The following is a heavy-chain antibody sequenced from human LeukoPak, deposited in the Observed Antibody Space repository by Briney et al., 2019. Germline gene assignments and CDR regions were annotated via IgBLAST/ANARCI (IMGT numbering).Heavy chain of an antibody. D-gene: IGHD6-13*01. V-gene: IGHV4-59*01. CDR2: IYYSGST. CDR1: GGSISSYY. CDR3: ARDSIAVAGMYYYYGMDV. Sequence: SETLSLTCTVSGGSISSYYWSWIRQPPGKGLEWIGYIYYSGSTNYNPSLKSRVTISVDTSKNQFSLKLSSVTAADTAVYYCARDSIAVAGMYYYYGMDVWGQGTTVTVSS. J-gene: IGHJ6*02.